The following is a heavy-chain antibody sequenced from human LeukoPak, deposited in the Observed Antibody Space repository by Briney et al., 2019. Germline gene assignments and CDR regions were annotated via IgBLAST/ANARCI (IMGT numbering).Heavy chain of an antibody. D-gene: IGHD4-17*01. CDR1: GGSISSYY. CDR2: IYYSGST. V-gene: IGHV4-59*01. J-gene: IGHJ4*02. CDR3: ARRDLYGDFDY. Sequence: SETLSLTCTVSGGSISSYYWSWIRQPPGKGLEWLGHIYYSGSTNYNPSLKSRVTISVDTSKNQFSLKLSSVTAADTAVYYCARRDLYGDFDYWGQGTLVTVSS.